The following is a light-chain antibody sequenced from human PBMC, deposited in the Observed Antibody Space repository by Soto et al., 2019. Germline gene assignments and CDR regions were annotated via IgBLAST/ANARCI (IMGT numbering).Light chain of an antibody. J-gene: IGKJ1*01. CDR1: QTISSW. V-gene: IGKV1-5*03. CDR2: QAS. CDR3: PLYASLLWT. Sequence: DVQVSLSRSTRCGSGGDRVTITCRASQTISSWLAWYQQKPGRLPRLLIYQASTLESGVPSRFSGSGSGTEFTLTISSLQPDDFARYYCPLYASLLWTFSQGTKVDIK.